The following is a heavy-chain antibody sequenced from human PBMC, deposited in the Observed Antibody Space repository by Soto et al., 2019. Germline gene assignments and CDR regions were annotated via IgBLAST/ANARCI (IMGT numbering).Heavy chain of an antibody. V-gene: IGHV3-33*01. D-gene: IGHD1-1*01. CDR3: ARDWIQLERLNYCYGMDV. CDR1: GFTFSSYG. J-gene: IGHJ6*02. Sequence: QVQLVESGGSVVQPGRSLRLSCAASGFTFSSYGMLWVRQAPGKGLEWAAVIWNDGSNKYYADSVKGRLNISGDNSKNTLYLQRNSPRAEDTGVYYSARDWIQLERLNYCYGMDVWVQGTRVTVSS. CDR2: IWNDGSNK.